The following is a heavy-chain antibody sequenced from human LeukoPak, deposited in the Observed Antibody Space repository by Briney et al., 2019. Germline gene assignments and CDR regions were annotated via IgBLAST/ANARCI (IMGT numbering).Heavy chain of an antibody. CDR2: IYHSGST. CDR1: GGSISSGGYS. V-gene: IGHV4-30-2*01. CDR3: ARDRHYGSGSYPNWFDP. J-gene: IGHJ5*02. Sequence: NTSQTLSLTCAVSGGSISSGGYSWSWIRQPPGKGLEWIGYIYHSGSTYYNPSLKSRVTISVDRSKNQFSLKLSSVTAADTAVYYCARDRHYGSGSYPNWFDPWGQGTLVTVSS. D-gene: IGHD3-10*01.